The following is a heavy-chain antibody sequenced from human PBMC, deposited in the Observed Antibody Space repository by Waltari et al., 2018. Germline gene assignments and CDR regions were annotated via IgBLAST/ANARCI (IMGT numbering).Heavy chain of an antibody. V-gene: IGHV1-69*05. J-gene: IGHJ4*02. Sequence: QVQLVQSGAEVKKPGSSVKVSCKASGGTFSSYAISWVRQAPGQGLEWMGGIIPIFGTANYAQKFQGRVTITTDESTSTAYMELSSLRSEDTAVYYCARVKRYYDSSGYYGYFDYWGQGTLVTVSS. D-gene: IGHD3-22*01. CDR1: GGTFSSYA. CDR3: ARVKRYYDSSGYYGYFDY. CDR2: IIPIFGTA.